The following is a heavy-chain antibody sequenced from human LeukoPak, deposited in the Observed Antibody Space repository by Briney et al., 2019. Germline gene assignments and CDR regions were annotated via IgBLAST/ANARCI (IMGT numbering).Heavy chain of an antibody. Sequence: GGSLRLSCSASGFTFSNYAMSWVRQAPGKGLEWVSTISGSGHNTYYVDSVKGRFIISRDNSKNTLYLQMNSLRVDDTAVYYCVKGSTTHYYYHMDVWGKGTTVTVSS. CDR1: GFTFSNYA. J-gene: IGHJ6*03. CDR3: VKGSTTHYYYHMDV. D-gene: IGHD1-7*01. V-gene: IGHV3-23*01. CDR2: ISGSGHNT.